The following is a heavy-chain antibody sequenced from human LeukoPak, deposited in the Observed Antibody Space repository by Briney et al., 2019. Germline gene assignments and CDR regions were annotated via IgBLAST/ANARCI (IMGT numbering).Heavy chain of an antibody. V-gene: IGHV1-2*02. CDR3: GRDDSRVIISPDYYYMDV. CDR2: TNPNSGGT. CDR1: GYTFTGFY. D-gene: IGHD2-21*01. Sequence: EASVKVSCKASGYTFTGFYIHWVRQAPGQGLEWMGWTNPNSGGTNYAQKFQGRVTMTSDTSISTAYMELRGLRSDDTAVYYCGRDDSRVIISPDYYYMDVWGKGTTVTVSS. J-gene: IGHJ6*03.